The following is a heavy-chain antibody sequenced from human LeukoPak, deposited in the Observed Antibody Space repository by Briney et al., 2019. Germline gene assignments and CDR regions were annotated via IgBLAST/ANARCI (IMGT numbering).Heavy chain of an antibody. D-gene: IGHD6-19*01. Sequence: ASVKVSCKASGYTFTGYYMHWVRQAPGQGLEWMGWINPNSGGTNYAQKFQGRVTMTRDTSTSTAYMELSRLRSDDTAVYYCARGGSSGWYRLVYWGQGTLVTVSS. CDR2: INPNSGGT. J-gene: IGHJ4*02. V-gene: IGHV1-2*02. CDR3: ARGGSSGWYRLVY. CDR1: GYTFTGYY.